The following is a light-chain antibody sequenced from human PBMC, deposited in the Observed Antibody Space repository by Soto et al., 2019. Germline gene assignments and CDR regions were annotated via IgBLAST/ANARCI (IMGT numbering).Light chain of an antibody. CDR1: SGDVGGYNY. V-gene: IGLV2-14*01. J-gene: IGLJ3*02. Sequence: QSALTQPASVSGSPGQSITISCTGTSGDVGGYNYVSWYQQHPGKAPKLMIYQVSNRPSGVSNRFSASKSGNTASLTISGLQAEDEADYYCSSYTTSSTRVFGGGTKLTVL. CDR3: SSYTTSSTRV. CDR2: QVS.